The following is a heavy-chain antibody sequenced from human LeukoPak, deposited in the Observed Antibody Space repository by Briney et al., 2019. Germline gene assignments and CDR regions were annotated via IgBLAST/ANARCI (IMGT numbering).Heavy chain of an antibody. CDR2: ISSSNSYI. V-gene: IGHV3-21*01. D-gene: IGHD1-1*01. Sequence: GGSLRLSCAVSGLTFSSYSMNWVRQPPGQGLEWVSCISSSNSYINYADSLRGRFTISRDNAKNSLFLQMDSLRGEDTAVYYCARCTTGKTFGSLREIKKSREIDYWGQGTLVTVSS. CDR3: ARCTTGKTFGSLREIKKSREIDY. CDR1: GLTFSSYS. J-gene: IGHJ4*02.